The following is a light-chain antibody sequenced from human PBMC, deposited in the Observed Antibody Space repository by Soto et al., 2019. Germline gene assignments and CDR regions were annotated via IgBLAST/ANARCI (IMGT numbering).Light chain of an antibody. CDR1: QSVLFSPNNKNY. V-gene: IGKV4-1*01. Sequence: DIVMTQSPDSLAMSLGERATINCKSSQSVLFSPNNKNYLAWYQQKPGQPPKLLIYWASTRESGVPDRFSGSGSGTEFTLTISSLQAEDVAFYYCQQYHSAPQTFGQGTKVEIK. CDR3: QQYHSAPQT. CDR2: WAS. J-gene: IGKJ1*01.